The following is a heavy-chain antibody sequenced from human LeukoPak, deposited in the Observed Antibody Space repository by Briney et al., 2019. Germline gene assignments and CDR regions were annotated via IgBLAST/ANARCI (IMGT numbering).Heavy chain of an antibody. D-gene: IGHD3-10*01. J-gene: IGHJ4*02. Sequence: GGSLRLSCAASGVTFNKDWLTSGRHAPEKGQERVSNINQDDSQIYYLESAEGRFTITRDNAKNSLHLQMNYLRAEDTAVYYCARGYYYSGTYYLSFFDYWGQGTLVTVSS. V-gene: IGHV3-7*02. CDR1: GVTFNKDW. CDR2: INQDDSQI. CDR3: ARGYYYSGTYYLSFFDY.